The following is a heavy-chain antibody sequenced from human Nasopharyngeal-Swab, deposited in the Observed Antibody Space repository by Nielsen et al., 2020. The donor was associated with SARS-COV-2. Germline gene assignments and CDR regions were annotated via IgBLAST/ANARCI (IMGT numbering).Heavy chain of an antibody. V-gene: IGHV3-23*03. J-gene: IGHJ6*02. Sequence: GESLKISCAASGFTFSSYAMSWVRQAPGKGLEWVSVIYSGGSSTYYADSVKGRFTISRDTSKNTLYLQMNSLRAEDTAVYYCAKDPGCGSRSVWGQGTTVTVSS. D-gene: IGHD6-13*01. CDR1: GFTFSSYA. CDR3: AKDPGCGSRSV. CDR2: IYSGGSST.